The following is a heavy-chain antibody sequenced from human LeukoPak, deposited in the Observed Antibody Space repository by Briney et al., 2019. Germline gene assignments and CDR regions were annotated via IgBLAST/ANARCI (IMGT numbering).Heavy chain of an antibody. CDR2: IRTSGDNT. V-gene: IGHV3-23*01. Sequence: GGSLRLSCVVSGFTFTRYVMSWVRQAPGKGLERVSTIRTSGDNTYYADSVKGRFTISRDNSKNTLYLQMISLRAEDTALYYCAKCVTGWPNWFDPWGQGTLVTVSS. D-gene: IGHD6-19*01. CDR3: AKCVTGWPNWFDP. J-gene: IGHJ5*02. CDR1: GFTFTRYV.